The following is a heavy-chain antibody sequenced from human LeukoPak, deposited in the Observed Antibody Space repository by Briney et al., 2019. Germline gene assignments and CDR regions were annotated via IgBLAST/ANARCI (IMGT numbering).Heavy chain of an antibody. V-gene: IGHV3-66*02. CDR3: ARGFGKAAANVFGGYTMDV. CDR1: GFTVDSKY. D-gene: IGHD6-13*01. J-gene: IGHJ6*02. Sequence: PGVSLRLSCAASGFTVDSKYMSWVRQAPGKGLEWVSLIYTGGSTYYADSVRGRFTISRDNSKNTLYLQMSSLRPEDTAVYYCARGFGKAAANVFGGYTMDVWGQGTTVTVSS. CDR2: IYTGGST.